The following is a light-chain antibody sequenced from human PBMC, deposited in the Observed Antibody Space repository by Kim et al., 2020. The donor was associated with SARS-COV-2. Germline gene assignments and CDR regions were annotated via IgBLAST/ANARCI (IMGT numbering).Light chain of an antibody. J-gene: IGLJ2*01. CDR3: CSYAGTYTFV. CDR2: DVS. V-gene: IGLV2-11*01. Sequence: GQSVTISCTGTSSDVDAYDYVSWYQQHPGKAPKLVIYDVSERPSGVPDRFSASKSGNTASLTIYGLQAEDEADYYCCSYAGTYTFVFGGGTKLTVL. CDR1: SSDVDAYDY.